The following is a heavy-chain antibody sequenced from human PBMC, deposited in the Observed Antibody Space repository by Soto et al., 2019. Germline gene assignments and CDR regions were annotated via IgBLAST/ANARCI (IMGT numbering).Heavy chain of an antibody. CDR1: GGSISIGGYS. V-gene: IGHV4-30-2*01. D-gene: IGHD6-6*01. Sequence: TLSLTCSVSGGSISIGGYSWIWIRQPPGKGLEWIGYIYHSGSTYYNPSLKSRVTISVDRSKNQFSLKLSSVTAADTAVYYCARAAEYSSSTIAFDIWGQGTMVTVSS. CDR3: ARAAEYSSSTIAFDI. CDR2: IYHSGST. J-gene: IGHJ3*02.